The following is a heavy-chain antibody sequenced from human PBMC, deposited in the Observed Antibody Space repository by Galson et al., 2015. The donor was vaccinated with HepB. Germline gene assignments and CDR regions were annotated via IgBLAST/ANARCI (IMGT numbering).Heavy chain of an antibody. CDR1: GFTFSTYA. CDR3: AKGGNWDSRYFDY. D-gene: IGHD7-27*01. J-gene: IGHJ4*02. CDR2: ISGATAKI. V-gene: IGHV3-23*01. Sequence: SLRLSCAASGFTFSTYAMNWVRQAPGKGLEWVSVISGATAKIFHADSVKGRFTISRANSMNTVYLQMDSLRAEDTAVYYCAKGGNWDSRYFDYWGQGSLVTVSS.